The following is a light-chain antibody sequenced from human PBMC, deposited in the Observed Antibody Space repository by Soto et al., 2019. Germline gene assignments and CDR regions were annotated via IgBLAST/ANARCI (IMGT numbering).Light chain of an antibody. V-gene: IGKV3-20*01. J-gene: IGKJ1*01. CDR1: QTVTSSH. Sequence: EIVMSQSPATLSVSPGERATLSCRASQTVTSSHLAWYQQKPGQAPRLLIYGASSRATGIPDRFSGSGSGTDFTLTISRLEPEDFAVYYCQQYGNSRTFGQGTKVDIK. CDR3: QQYGNSRT. CDR2: GAS.